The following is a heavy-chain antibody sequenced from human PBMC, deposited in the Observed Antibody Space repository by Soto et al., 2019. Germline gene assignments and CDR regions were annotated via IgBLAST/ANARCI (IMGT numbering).Heavy chain of an antibody. D-gene: IGHD1-26*01. CDR1: GFTFSSSA. CDR3: AKVGPRWELYHWCFDL. Sequence: EVQLLESGGGLVQPGGSLRLSCAASGFTFSSSAMSWFRQAPGKGLEWVSAISYSGGSTYYADSVKGRFTISRDNSKNTLYLQLNSLRAEDTGVYYFAKVGPRWELYHWCFDLWGRGTLVTGSS. J-gene: IGHJ2*01. V-gene: IGHV3-23*01. CDR2: ISYSGGST.